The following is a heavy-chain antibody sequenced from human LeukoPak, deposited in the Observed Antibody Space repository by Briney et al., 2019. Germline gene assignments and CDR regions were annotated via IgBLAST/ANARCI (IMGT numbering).Heavy chain of an antibody. Sequence: GGSLRLSCVVSGFTFSAYNMNWVRQAPGKGLEWVSSISTTNSYIYYADSVTGRFTISRDNAKNSLYLQMNSLRAEDTAVYYCARDHHRRYYDSQARDTFDIWGQGTMVTVSS. J-gene: IGHJ3*02. CDR3: ARDHHRRYYDSQARDTFDI. CDR1: GFTFSAYN. CDR2: ISTTNSYI. V-gene: IGHV3-21*01. D-gene: IGHD3-22*01.